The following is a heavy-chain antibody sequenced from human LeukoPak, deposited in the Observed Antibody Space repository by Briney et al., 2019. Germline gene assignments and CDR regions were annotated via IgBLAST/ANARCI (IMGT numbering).Heavy chain of an antibody. V-gene: IGHV4-39*07. CDR2: IYYSGST. J-gene: IGHJ4*02. D-gene: IGHD5-24*01. CDR3: ARVGNGYNSYYFDY. Sequence: SETLSLTCTVSSGSISSSSYYWGWIRQPPGKGLEWIGSIYYSGSTYYNPSLKSRVTISVDTSKNQFSLKLSSVTAADTAVYYCARVGNGYNSYYFDYWGQGTLVTVSS. CDR1: SGSISSSSYY.